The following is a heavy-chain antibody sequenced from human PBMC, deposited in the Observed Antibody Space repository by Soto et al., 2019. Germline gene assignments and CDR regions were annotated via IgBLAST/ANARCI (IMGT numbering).Heavy chain of an antibody. J-gene: IGHJ5*02. CDR2: IYPGDSDT. CDR3: ATHAGESPIAARPNLNWFDP. V-gene: IGHV5-51*01. CDR1: VYSFTSYC. Sequence: PGEYLKISCKGSVYSFTSYCIGWVRQMPGKGLEWMWIIYPGDSDTRYSPSFQGQVTISADKSIRTAYRQWSSLKASDTAMYYCATHAGESPIAARPNLNWFDPWGQGTLVNVSS. D-gene: IGHD6-6*01.